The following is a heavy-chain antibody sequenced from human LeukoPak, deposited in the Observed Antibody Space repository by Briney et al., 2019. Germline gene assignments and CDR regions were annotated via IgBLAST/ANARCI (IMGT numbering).Heavy chain of an antibody. CDR2: ISAYNGNT. D-gene: IGHD1-26*01. CDR1: GYTFTSYG. CDR3: ARDRGFVGATWFDP. J-gene: IGHJ5*02. Sequence: ASVKVSCKASGYTFTSYGISWVRQAPGQGLEWMGWISAYNGNTDYARKLQGRVTMTTDTSTSTAYMELRSLRSDDTAVYYCARDRGFVGATWFDPWGQGTLVTVSS. V-gene: IGHV1-18*01.